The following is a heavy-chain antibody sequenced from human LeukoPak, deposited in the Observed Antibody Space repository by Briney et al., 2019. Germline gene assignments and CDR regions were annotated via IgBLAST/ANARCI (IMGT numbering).Heavy chain of an antibody. V-gene: IGHV1-46*01. CDR2: INPSGGST. CDR3: ARGVSFGPVADPGFDY. CDR1: GYTFTSYY. D-gene: IGHD6-19*01. J-gene: IGHJ4*02. Sequence: ASVKVSCKASGYTFTSYYMHWVRQAPGQGLEWTGIINPSGGSTSYAQKFQGRVTMTRDTSTSTVYMELSSLRSEDTAVYYCARGVSFGPVADPGFDYWGQGTLVTVSS.